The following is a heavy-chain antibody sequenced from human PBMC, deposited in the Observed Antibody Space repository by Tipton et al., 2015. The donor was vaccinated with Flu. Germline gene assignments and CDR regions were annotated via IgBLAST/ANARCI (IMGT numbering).Heavy chain of an antibody. CDR1: GFTFSDYG. J-gene: IGHJ3*02. Sequence: RSLRLSCTASGFTFSDYGMHWVRQAPGKGLEWVALISYAGNDKYYADSVTGRFTCSRDNSRGTLYLEMNSLRREDTAVYFCAKKSATSWDAFDIWGQGTMVTVSS. CDR3: AKKSATSWDAFDI. CDR2: ISYAGNDK. D-gene: IGHD2-15*01. V-gene: IGHV3-30*18.